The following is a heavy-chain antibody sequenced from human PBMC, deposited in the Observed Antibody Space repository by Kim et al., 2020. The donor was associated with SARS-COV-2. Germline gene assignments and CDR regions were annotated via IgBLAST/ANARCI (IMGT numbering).Heavy chain of an antibody. Sequence: GGSLRLSCAASGFTFSSYAMHWVRQAPGKGLEWVAVISYDGTNKYYADSVKGRFTISRDNSKNTLYLQMNSLRAQDTAVYYCARPNSGSYFGAFDIWGQGTMVTVSS. CDR2: ISYDGTNK. D-gene: IGHD3-10*01. CDR3: ARPNSGSYFGAFDI. J-gene: IGHJ3*02. V-gene: IGHV3-30*04. CDR1: GFTFSSYA.